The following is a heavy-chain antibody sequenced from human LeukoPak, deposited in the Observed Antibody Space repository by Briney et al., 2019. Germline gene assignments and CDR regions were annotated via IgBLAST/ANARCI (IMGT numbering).Heavy chain of an antibody. V-gene: IGHV1-18*01. Sequence: ASVKVSCKASGYTFTSYGISWVRQAPGQGLEWMGWISAYNGNTNYAQKLQGRVTMTTDTSTSTVYMELSSLRSEDTAVYYCARDLFVAAAGDDYWGQGTLVTVSS. CDR1: GYTFTSYG. CDR3: ARDLFVAAAGDDY. J-gene: IGHJ4*02. CDR2: ISAYNGNT. D-gene: IGHD6-13*01.